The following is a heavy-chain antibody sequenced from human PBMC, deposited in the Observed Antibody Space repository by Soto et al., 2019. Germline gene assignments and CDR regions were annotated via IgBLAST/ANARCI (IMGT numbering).Heavy chain of an antibody. J-gene: IGHJ4*02. Sequence: ASETLSLTCTVSGGPILNGGHYWTWIRQHPGKGLEWIGRIFFSGNTHYNPALKSRLTFSLDTAKNQFSLKLTSVTSADTAIYYCARDNHGGQLDFWGPGTLVTVPS. D-gene: IGHD2-15*01. CDR3: ARDNHGGQLDF. CDR1: GGPILNGGHY. CDR2: IFFSGNT. V-gene: IGHV4-31*03.